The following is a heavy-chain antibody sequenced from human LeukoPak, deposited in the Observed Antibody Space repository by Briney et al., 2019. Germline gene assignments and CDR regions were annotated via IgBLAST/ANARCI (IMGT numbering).Heavy chain of an antibody. J-gene: IGHJ4*02. V-gene: IGHV4-61*02. CDR2: IYTSGST. CDR3: ARAALDTAMNYFDY. CDR1: GGSISSGSYY. D-gene: IGHD5-18*01. Sequence: PSETLSLTCTVSGGSISSGSYYWSWIRQPAGKGLEWIGRIYTSGSTNYNPSLKSRVTISVDTSKNQFSLKLSSVTAADTAVYYCARAALDTAMNYFDYWGQGTLVTVSS.